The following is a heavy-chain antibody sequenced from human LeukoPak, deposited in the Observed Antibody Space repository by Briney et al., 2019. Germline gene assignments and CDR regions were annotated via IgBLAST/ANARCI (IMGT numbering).Heavy chain of an antibody. V-gene: IGHV3-74*01. CDR1: GFTFSSYW. D-gene: IGHD3-22*01. J-gene: IGHJ5*02. CDR2: INSDGSST. Sequence: PGGSLRLSCAASGFTFSSYWMHWVRQAPGKGLVWVSRINSDGSSTSYADSVKGRFTTSRDNAKNTLYLQMNSLRAEDTAVYYCAREISDYYDSSGTLLDPWGQGTLVTVSS. CDR3: AREISDYYDSSGTLLDP.